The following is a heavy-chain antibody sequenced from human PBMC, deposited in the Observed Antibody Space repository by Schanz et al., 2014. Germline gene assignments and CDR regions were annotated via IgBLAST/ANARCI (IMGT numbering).Heavy chain of an antibody. CDR2: IYSSGST. V-gene: IGHV3-53*01. Sequence: VQLVESGGGVVQPGRSLRLSCAASGFTVSNSYIHWVRQAPGKGLEWVSTIYSSGSTYYADSVKGRFTISRDNSRNTVYLQRSSLRAEDTAVYYCVKDDRGDVVVVAANYWGQGAQVIVSS. J-gene: IGHJ4*02. CDR1: GFTVSNSY. D-gene: IGHD2-15*01. CDR3: VKDDRGDVVVVAANY.